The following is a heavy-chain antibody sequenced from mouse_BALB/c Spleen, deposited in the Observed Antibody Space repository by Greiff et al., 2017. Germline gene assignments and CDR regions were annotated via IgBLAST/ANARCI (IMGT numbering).Heavy chain of an antibody. CDR3: AREGYYAMDY. CDR2: INPSTGYT. V-gene: IGHV1-7*01. Sequence: QVQLKQSGAELAKPGASVKMSCKASGYTFPSYWMHWVKQRPGQGLEWIGYINPSTGYTEYNQKFKDKATLTADKSSSTAYMQLSSLTSEDSAVYYCAREGYYAMDYWGQGTSVTVSS. J-gene: IGHJ4*01. CDR1: GYTFPSYW.